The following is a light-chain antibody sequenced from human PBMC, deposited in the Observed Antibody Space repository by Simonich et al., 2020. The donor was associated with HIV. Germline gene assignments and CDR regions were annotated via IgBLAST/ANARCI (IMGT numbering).Light chain of an antibody. Sequence: EIVLTQSPATLSLSPGERATLSCRASQSVSSYLAWYQPKPGHAPRLLIYGASTRATGSPARFSGSGSGTELTLTISSLQSEDFAVYYCQQYNNWPRTFGQGTKVEIK. CDR1: QSVSSY. J-gene: IGKJ1*01. CDR2: GAS. V-gene: IGKV3-15*01. CDR3: QQYNNWPRT.